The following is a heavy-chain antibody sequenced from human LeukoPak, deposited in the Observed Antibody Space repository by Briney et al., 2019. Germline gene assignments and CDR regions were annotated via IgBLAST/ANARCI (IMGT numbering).Heavy chain of an antibody. V-gene: IGHV1-8*03. CDR1: GYTFTSYD. J-gene: IGHJ5*02. CDR2: MNPSSGNT. D-gene: IGHD3-10*01. Sequence: ASVKVSCKASGYTFTSYDINWVRQATGQGLEWMGWMNPSSGNTGYAQKFQGRVTITRNTSISTAYMELSSLRSEDTAVHYCARVVSGFGIPNWFDPWGQGTLVTVSS. CDR3: ARVVSGFGIPNWFDP.